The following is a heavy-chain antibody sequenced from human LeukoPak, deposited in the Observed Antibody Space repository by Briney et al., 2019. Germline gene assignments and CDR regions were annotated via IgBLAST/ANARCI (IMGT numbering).Heavy chain of an antibody. CDR3: AQTTFLNGNAFDI. V-gene: IGHV4-59*08. CDR2: IYNNRNT. CDR1: GGSISNYY. D-gene: IGHD1-1*01. J-gene: IGHJ3*02. Sequence: SETLSLTCTVSGGSISNYYWSWIRQSPGKGLEWIGYIYNNRNTNYDPSLKSRVTISVDTSKNQFSLKLRSVTAADAAVYYCAQTTFLNGNAFDIWGQGPMVTVSS.